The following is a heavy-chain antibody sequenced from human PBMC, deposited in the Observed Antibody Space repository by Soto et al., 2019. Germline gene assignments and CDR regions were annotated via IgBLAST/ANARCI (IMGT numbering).Heavy chain of an antibody. Sequence: GGSLRLSCAASGFTFSSYAMSWVRQAPGKGLEWVSAISGSGGSTYYTDSVKGRFTISRDKSKNTLYLQMNSLIAEDTAVYYCAKLLLKFLYGDYPPYYFDYWGQGTLVTVSS. CDR3: AKLLLKFLYGDYPPYYFDY. V-gene: IGHV3-23*01. D-gene: IGHD4-17*01. CDR2: ISGSGGST. J-gene: IGHJ4*02. CDR1: GFTFSSYA.